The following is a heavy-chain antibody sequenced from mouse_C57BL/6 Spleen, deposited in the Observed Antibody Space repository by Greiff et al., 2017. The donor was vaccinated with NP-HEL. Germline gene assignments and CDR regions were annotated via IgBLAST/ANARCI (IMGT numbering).Heavy chain of an antibody. CDR3: ARKDYYGSSSWYFDV. V-gene: IGHV1-50*01. D-gene: IGHD1-1*01. J-gene: IGHJ1*03. CDR2: LDPSDSYT. Sequence: QVQLQQPGAELVKPGASVKLSCKASGYTFTSYWMQWVKQRPGQGLEWIGELDPSDSYTNYNQKFKGKATLTVDTSSSTAYMQLSSLTSEDSAVYYCARKDYYGSSSWYFDVWGTGTTVTVSS. CDR1: GYTFTSYW.